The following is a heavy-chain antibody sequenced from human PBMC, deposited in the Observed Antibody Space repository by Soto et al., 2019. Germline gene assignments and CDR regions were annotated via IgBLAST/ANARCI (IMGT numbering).Heavy chain of an antibody. Sequence: GGSLRLSCAASGFTFSDYWLHWVRQAPGKGLVWVSRINRDGSSTSYADSVKGRFTISRDNAKNTLYLQMISLRAEDTAVYYCASVARYGYGLDYWGQGTLVTVSS. V-gene: IGHV3-74*01. CDR3: ASVARYGYGLDY. J-gene: IGHJ4*02. CDR2: INRDGSST. CDR1: GFTFSDYW. D-gene: IGHD5-18*01.